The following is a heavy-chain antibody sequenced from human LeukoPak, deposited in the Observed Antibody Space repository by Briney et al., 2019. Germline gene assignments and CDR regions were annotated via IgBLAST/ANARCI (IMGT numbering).Heavy chain of an antibody. CDR3: AKPPYHYDSSGYYLDY. CDR1: GFTFSNYA. Sequence: GGSLRLSCAASGFTFSNYAMSWVRQAPGKGLEWVSDISGGGGSTYYADSVKGRFTIFRDNSKNTLYLQMNSLRAEDTAVYYCAKPPYHYDSSGYYLDYWGQGTLVTVSS. V-gene: IGHV3-23*01. J-gene: IGHJ4*02. CDR2: ISGGGGST. D-gene: IGHD3-22*01.